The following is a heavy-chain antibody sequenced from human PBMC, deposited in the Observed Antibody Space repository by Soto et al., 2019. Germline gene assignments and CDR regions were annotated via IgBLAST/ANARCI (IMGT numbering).Heavy chain of an antibody. CDR2: IGDSGATT. V-gene: IGHV3-23*01. D-gene: IGHD2-2*01. CDR1: AFTFRNYA. J-gene: IGHJ4*02. CDR3: AKDRSSTSCYGFDY. Sequence: GGSLRLSCAASAFTFRNYAMSWVRQAPGKGLEWVSAIGDSGATTYYADSVKGRFTISRDNSENTLYLQMNNLRAEDTAFYYCAKDRSSTSCYGFDYWGPGALVTVSS.